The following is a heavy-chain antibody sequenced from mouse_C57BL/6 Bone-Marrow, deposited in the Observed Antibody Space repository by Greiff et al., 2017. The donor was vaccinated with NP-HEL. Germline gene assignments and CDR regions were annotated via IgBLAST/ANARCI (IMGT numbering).Heavy chain of an antibody. CDR3: ARGGYYGSSPDY. D-gene: IGHD1-1*01. CDR2: ISNGGGSN. J-gene: IGHJ2*01. CDR1: GFTFSDYY. V-gene: IGHV5-12*01. Sequence: EVKLVESGGGLVQPGGSLKLSCAASGFTFSDYYMYWVRQTPEKRLEWVAYISNGGGSNYYPDTVKGRFTISRDNAKNTLYLQMSRLKSEDTAMYYCARGGYYGSSPDYWGKGTTLTVSS.